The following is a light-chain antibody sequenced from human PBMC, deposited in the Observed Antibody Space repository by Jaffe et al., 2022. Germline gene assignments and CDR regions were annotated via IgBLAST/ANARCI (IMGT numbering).Light chain of an antibody. CDR1: QSISTY. Sequence: DIQMTQSPSSLSASVGDRVTITCRASQSISTYLNWYQQRPGKAPKLLIYTGSNLQSGVPSRFSGSGSGTDFTLTISSLQPEDFATYYCQQSYNTPPTFGAGTRLDIK. CDR3: QQSYNTPPT. CDR2: TGS. V-gene: IGKV1-39*01. J-gene: IGKJ2*01.